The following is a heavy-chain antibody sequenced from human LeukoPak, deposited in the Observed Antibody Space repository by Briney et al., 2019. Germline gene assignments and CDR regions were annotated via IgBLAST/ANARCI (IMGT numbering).Heavy chain of an antibody. J-gene: IGHJ5*02. V-gene: IGHV4-39*02. CDR1: GDSIHSVYYF. CDR2: VYFDGDT. D-gene: IGHD2-15*01. Sequence: SETLSLTCTVSGDSIHSVYYFWGWIRQPPGKGLEWIGSVYFDGDTSYSPSLKSRVIISVDTSKNQFSLILTSVTAADTAIYYCAREEAIVTFGIGRSAHNWFDPWGQGTLVTVSS. CDR3: AREEAIVTFGIGRSAHNWFDP.